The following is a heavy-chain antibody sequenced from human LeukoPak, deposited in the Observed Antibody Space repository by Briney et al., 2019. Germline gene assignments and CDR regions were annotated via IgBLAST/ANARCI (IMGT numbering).Heavy chain of an antibody. Sequence: SVKVSCKASGGTFSSYAIRWVRQAPGQGLEWMGRIIPILGIANYAQKFQGRVTITADKSTSTAYMELSSLRSEDTAVYYCASLPSYDYSSTWGQGTLVTVSS. CDR1: GGTFSSYA. V-gene: IGHV1-69*04. D-gene: IGHD4-4*01. J-gene: IGHJ5*02. CDR3: ASLPSYDYSST. CDR2: IIPILGIA.